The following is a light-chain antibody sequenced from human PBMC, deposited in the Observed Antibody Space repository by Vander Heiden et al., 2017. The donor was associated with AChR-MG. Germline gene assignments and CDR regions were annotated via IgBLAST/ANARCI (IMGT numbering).Light chain of an antibody. CDR2: DAS. CDR3: QHRSNWPLT. J-gene: IGKJ4*01. V-gene: IGKV3-11*01. Sequence: IVLPQSPGPLSLSLGETATLTCRASQSVSRYLAWYQQKPGQAPRLLIYDASNRATGIPARFGGSGSGTDFTLTISSLEPEDFAVYYCQHRSNWPLTFGGGTKVEIK. CDR1: QSVSRY.